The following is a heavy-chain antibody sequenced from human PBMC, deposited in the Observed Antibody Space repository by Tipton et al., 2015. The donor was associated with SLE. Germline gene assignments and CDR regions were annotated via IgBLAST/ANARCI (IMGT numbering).Heavy chain of an antibody. CDR3: ARVDTAMVFDY. CDR2: ISSSSSYI. D-gene: IGHD5-18*01. CDR1: GFTFSSYS. J-gene: IGHJ4*02. V-gene: IGHV3-21*01. Sequence: SLRLSCAASGFTFSSYSMNWVRQAPGKGLEWISSISSSSSYIYYADSVKGRFTISRDNAKNSLYLQMNSLRAEDTAVYYCARVDTAMVFDYWGQGTLVTVSS.